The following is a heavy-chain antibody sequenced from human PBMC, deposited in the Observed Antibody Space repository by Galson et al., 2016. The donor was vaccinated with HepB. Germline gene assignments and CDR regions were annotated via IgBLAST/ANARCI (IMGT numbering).Heavy chain of an antibody. V-gene: IGHV3-74*01. J-gene: IGHJ4*02. CDR2: LNSDGSST. CDR3: ARDGRLRGFT. D-gene: IGHD4-17*01. CDR1: GFTFSTYW. Sequence: SLRLSCAASGFTFSTYWMHWVRQAPGKGLVWVSRLNSDGSSTNYADSVQGRFTISRDNAKNILYLQMYSLRAEDTAIYYCARDGRLRGFTWGQGTLVTVSS.